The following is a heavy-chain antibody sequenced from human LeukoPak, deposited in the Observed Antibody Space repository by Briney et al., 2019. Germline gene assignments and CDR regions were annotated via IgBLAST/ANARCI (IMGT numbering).Heavy chain of an antibody. J-gene: IGHJ4*02. V-gene: IGHV1-2*02. Sequence: ASVKVSCKASGYSFIYYFIHWVRQAPGQGLEWIGWINPNSGTTTYAQKFQGRVTVTRDTSFSTAYMELSSLTSDDTAVYYCARIRISGSYYNYWGQGTLVTVSS. D-gene: IGHD3-10*01. CDR2: INPNSGTT. CDR3: ARIRISGSYYNY. CDR1: GYSFIYYF.